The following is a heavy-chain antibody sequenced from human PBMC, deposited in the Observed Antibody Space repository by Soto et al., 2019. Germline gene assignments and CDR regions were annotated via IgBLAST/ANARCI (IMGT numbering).Heavy chain of an antibody. CDR2: IWYDGVDK. V-gene: IGHV3-33*01. Sequence: QVQLVESGGAVVQPGRSLRLSCAPSGFTFSTYGMHWVRQAPGKGLEWVAVIWYDGVDKYYADSVKGRFTISRDNSQNTLYLEMNSLRVEDKAVYFCARDFGVTYLGLSALDIWGQGTVVTVSS. CDR3: ARDFGVTYLGLSALDI. CDR1: GFTFSTYG. J-gene: IGHJ3*02. D-gene: IGHD3-3*01.